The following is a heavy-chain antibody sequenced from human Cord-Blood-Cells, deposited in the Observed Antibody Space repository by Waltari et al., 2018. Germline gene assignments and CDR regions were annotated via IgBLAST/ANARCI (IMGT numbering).Heavy chain of an antibody. Sequence: QVQLVQSGAEVKKPGASVKVSCKASGYTFTSYGISWVRQAPGQGLEWMGWISAYNGNTNFAQKLQGRVTMTTDTSTGTAYMERRSLRSDDTAVYYCARVSGSNWFDPWGQGTLVTVSS. J-gene: IGHJ5*02. CDR3: ARVSGSNWFDP. CDR2: ISAYNGNT. CDR1: GYTFTSYG. V-gene: IGHV1-18*04. D-gene: IGHD1-26*01.